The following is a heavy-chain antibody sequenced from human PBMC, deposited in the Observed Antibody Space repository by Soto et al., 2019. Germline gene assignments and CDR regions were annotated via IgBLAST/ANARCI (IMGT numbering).Heavy chain of an antibody. CDR1: GFTFRSYS. Sequence: EVQLVESGGGLVQPGGSLRLSCAASGFTFRSYSMNWVRQAPGKGLEWVSYISTSSSTIYYADSVKGRFTISRDNAKNSLYLQMNSLRDEDTAVYYCARSIAAGFDYWGQGTLVTVSS. V-gene: IGHV3-48*02. CDR3: ARSIAAGFDY. CDR2: ISTSSSTI. D-gene: IGHD6-25*01. J-gene: IGHJ4*02.